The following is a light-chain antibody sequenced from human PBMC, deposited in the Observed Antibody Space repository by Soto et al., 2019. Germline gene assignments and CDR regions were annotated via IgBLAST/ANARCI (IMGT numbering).Light chain of an antibody. CDR1: SSDVGGYNY. J-gene: IGLJ1*01. V-gene: IGLV2-14*01. CDR2: DVS. CDR3: RSYTSSSSLYV. Sequence: QSVLTQPASVSGSPGQSITISCTGTSSDVGGYNYVSWYQQHPGKAPKFMIYDVSNRPSGVFNRFSGSKSGITASLTISGLQAADEADYYCRSYTSSSSLYVLGTGTRVTVL.